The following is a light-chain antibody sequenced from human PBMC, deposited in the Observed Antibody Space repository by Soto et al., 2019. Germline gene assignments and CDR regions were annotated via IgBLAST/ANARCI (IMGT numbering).Light chain of an antibody. Sequence: DIQMTQSPSSLSASVGDRVTITCRASQSIYSSLHWYHQKPGEAPKLLIYAASNLQSGVPSRFSGSGSGTDFTLSISSLQPEDCATYYCQQSYSAPYTFGQGTKLEI. J-gene: IGKJ2*01. CDR2: AAS. CDR3: QQSYSAPYT. CDR1: QSIYSS. V-gene: IGKV1-39*01.